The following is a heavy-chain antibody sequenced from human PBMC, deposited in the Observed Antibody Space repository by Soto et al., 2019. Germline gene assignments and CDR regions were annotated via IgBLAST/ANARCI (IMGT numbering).Heavy chain of an antibody. Sequence: QVQLVQSGAEVKKPGASVKVSCKASGYTFTSYGISWVRQAPGQGLEWIGWISAYNGNTNYAQKLQGRVTMTTDTSTSTAYMELRSLRSDDTAVYYCARDLASGGAVRPRSSGTWFDPWGQGTLVTVSS. CDR3: ARDLASGGAVRPRSSGTWFDP. J-gene: IGHJ5*02. D-gene: IGHD6-6*01. CDR1: GYTFTSYG. CDR2: ISAYNGNT. V-gene: IGHV1-18*01.